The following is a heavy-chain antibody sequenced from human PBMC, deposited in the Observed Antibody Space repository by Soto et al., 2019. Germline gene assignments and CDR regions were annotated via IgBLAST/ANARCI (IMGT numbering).Heavy chain of an antibody. V-gene: IGHV3-21*06. CDR2: ISSTTNYI. J-gene: IGHJ4*02. CDR1: GFTFTRYI. CDR3: ARESEDLTSNFDY. Sequence: SGGSLRLSCAASGFTFTRYIMNRVSQAPEKGLEWVSSISSTTNYIYYGDSMKGRFTISRDNAKNSLYLEMNSLRAEDTAVYYCARESEDLTSNFDYWGQGTLVTVSS.